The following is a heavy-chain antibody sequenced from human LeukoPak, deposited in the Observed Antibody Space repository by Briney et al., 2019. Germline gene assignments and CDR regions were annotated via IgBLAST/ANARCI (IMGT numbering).Heavy chain of an antibody. CDR3: AREIYGRFDY. CDR1: GYTFTSYG. Sequence: GGSVKVSCKASGYTFTSYGISGVRQAPGPGPECMGWINPYNGNTNYALKVQGRVTMTTDTSTSTAYLELRSLRSDDTAIYYCAREIYGRFDYWGQRTLLTVSS. CDR2: INPYNGNT. V-gene: IGHV1-18*01. J-gene: IGHJ4*01. D-gene: IGHD4-17*01.